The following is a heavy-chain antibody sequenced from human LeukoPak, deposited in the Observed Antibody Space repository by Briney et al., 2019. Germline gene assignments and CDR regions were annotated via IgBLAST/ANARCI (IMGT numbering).Heavy chain of an antibody. V-gene: IGHV3-23*01. D-gene: IGHD6-13*01. CDR2: ISGSGGST. CDR3: ARGGPAAGRFDY. J-gene: IGHJ4*02. CDR1: GFTFNSCG. Sequence: PGGSLRLSCAASGFTFNSCGMSWVRQAPGKGLEWVSTISGSGGSTYYADSVKGRFTISRDNSKNTLYLQMNSLRAEDTAVYYCARGGPAAGRFDYWGQGTLVTVSS.